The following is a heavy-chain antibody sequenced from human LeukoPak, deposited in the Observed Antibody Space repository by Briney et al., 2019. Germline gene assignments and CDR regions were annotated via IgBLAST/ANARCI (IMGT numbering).Heavy chain of an antibody. V-gene: IGHV4-4*07. CDR1: GGSISSYY. D-gene: IGHD1-26*01. CDR2: IYTSGST. CDR3: ATTRVGFSYFDY. Sequence: SETLSLTCTVSGGSISSYYWSWIRQPAGKGLEWIGRIYTSGSTNYNPSLKSRVTISVDKSKNQFSLKLSFVTAADTAVYYCATTRVGFSYFDYWGQGTLVTVSS. J-gene: IGHJ4*02.